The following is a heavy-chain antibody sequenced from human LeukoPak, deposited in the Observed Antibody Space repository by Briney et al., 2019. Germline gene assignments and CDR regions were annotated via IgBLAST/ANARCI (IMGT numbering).Heavy chain of an antibody. D-gene: IGHD1-1*01. Sequence: PGGSLRLSCAASGFTFSSNWMHWVRQVPGKGLVWVSRINSDGSSTSYADSVKGRFTISRDNAKSTLYLQMNSLRAEDTAVYYCARRGYLSNHWGQGTLVTVSS. CDR3: ARRGYLSNH. CDR1: GFTFSSNW. V-gene: IGHV3-74*01. J-gene: IGHJ5*02. CDR2: INSDGSST.